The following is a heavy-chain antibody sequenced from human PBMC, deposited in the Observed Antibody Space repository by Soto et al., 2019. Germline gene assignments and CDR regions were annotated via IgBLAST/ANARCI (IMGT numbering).Heavy chain of an antibody. Sequence: EMQLVESGGRLVQPGGSLRLACEASGFTFSSYAMSWVRQAPGKGLEWVTGISGGGSSSYFADSVKGRFTISRDNSKNILYLQMVRLSAEDTAVYFCVKDFYGLSYYNGLDVWGQGTTVVVSS. D-gene: IGHD3-10*01. CDR1: GFTFSSYA. V-gene: IGHV3-23*04. CDR3: VKDFYGLSYYNGLDV. CDR2: ISGGGSSS. J-gene: IGHJ6*02.